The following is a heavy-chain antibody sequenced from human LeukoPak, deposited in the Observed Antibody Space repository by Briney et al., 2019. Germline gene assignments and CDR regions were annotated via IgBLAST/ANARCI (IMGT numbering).Heavy chain of an antibody. D-gene: IGHD4-11*01. CDR2: IYYSGST. V-gene: IGHV4-61*01. J-gene: IGHJ5*02. CDR1: GGSVSSGSYY. Sequence: PSETLSLTCTVSGGSVSSGSYYWSWIRQPPGKGLEWIGYIYYSGSTNYNPSLKSRVTISVDTSKNQFSLELSSVTAADTAVYYCARDRYSNGANWFDPWGQGTLVTVSS. CDR3: ARDRYSNGANWFDP.